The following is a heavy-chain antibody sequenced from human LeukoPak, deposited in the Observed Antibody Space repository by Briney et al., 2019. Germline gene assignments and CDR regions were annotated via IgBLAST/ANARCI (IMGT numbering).Heavy chain of an antibody. CDR2: IYHSGST. CDR3: ARAREPLIYTYYFDY. Sequence: SETLSLTCTVSGYSISSGYYWGWIRQPPGKGLEWIGRIYHSGSTYYNPSLKSRVTISVDTSKNQFSLKLSSVTAADTAVYYCARAREPLIYTYYFDYWGQGTLVTVSS. CDR1: GYSISSGYY. D-gene: IGHD1-14*01. V-gene: IGHV4-38-2*02. J-gene: IGHJ4*02.